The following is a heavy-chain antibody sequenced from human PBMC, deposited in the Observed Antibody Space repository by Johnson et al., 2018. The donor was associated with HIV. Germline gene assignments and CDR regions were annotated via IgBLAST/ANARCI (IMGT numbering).Heavy chain of an antibody. D-gene: IGHD2-15*01. J-gene: IGHJ3*02. V-gene: IGHV3-30-3*02. Sequence: QVQLVESGGGVVQPERSLRLSCAASEFSFSTYAMRWVRQAPGKGLEGVAVISDDGTNTDYADAVKGRFTISRDNSKNTLYLQMNSLRAEDTAVYYCAKGFTLDSGAFDIWGQGTMVTVSS. CDR2: ISDDGTNT. CDR3: AKGFTLDSGAFDI. CDR1: EFSFSTYA.